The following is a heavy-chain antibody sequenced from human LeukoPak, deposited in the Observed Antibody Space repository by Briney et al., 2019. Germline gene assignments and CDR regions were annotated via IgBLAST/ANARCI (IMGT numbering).Heavy chain of an antibody. Sequence: SETLSLTCAVYGGSFSGYYWSWIRQPPGKGLEWIGEINHSGSTNYNPSLKSRVTISVDTSKNQFSLKLSSVTAADTAVYYCARHHFGNPQRRKNPFDIWGQGTMVTVSS. J-gene: IGHJ3*02. CDR3: ARHHFGNPQRRKNPFDI. CDR1: GGSFSGYY. D-gene: IGHD6-25*01. CDR2: INHSGST. V-gene: IGHV4-34*01.